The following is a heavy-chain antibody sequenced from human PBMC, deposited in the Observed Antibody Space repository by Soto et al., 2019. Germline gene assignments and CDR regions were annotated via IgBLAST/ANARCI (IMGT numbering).Heavy chain of an antibody. Sequence: PGGSLRLSCAASGFTFSSYAMSWVRQAPGKGLEWVSAISGSGGSTYYADSVKGRFTISRDNSKNTLYLQMNSLRAEDTAVYYCAKSLYDFWSAPRLYYYYYYGMDVWGQGTTVTVSS. V-gene: IGHV3-23*01. CDR3: AKSLYDFWSAPRLYYYYYYGMDV. CDR1: GFTFSSYA. J-gene: IGHJ6*02. D-gene: IGHD3-3*01. CDR2: ISGSGGST.